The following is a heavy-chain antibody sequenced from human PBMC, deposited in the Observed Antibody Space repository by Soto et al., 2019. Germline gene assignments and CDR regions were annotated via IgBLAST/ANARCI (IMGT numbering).Heavy chain of an antibody. CDR2: IIPIFGTA. CDR1: GGTFSSYA. V-gene: IGHV1-69*06. CDR3: ARVRIVVVPAAIPYYGMDV. D-gene: IGHD2-2*01. J-gene: IGHJ6*02. Sequence: GASVKVSCKASGGTFSSYAIGWVRQAPGQGLEWMGGIIPIFGTANYAQKFQGRVTITADKSTSTAYMELSSLRSEDTAVYYCARVRIVVVPAAIPYYGMDVWGQGTTVTVSS.